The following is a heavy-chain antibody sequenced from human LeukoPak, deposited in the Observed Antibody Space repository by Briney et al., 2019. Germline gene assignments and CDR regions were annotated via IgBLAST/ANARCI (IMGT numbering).Heavy chain of an antibody. CDR2: IGAYNGNT. CDR3: ARDQMNIAAAGAYFDY. CDR1: GYTFTSFG. Sequence: ASVKVSCKASGYTFTSFGISWMRQAPRQGLEWMGWIGAYNGNTKYGQKLQGRVTMTTDTSTSTAYMELRSLRSDDAAVYYCARDQMNIAAAGAYFDYWGQGTLVTVSS. J-gene: IGHJ4*02. D-gene: IGHD6-13*01. V-gene: IGHV1-18*01.